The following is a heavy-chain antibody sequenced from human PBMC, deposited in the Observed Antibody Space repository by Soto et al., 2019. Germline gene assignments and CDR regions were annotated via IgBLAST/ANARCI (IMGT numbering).Heavy chain of an antibody. CDR2: ISNSASRI. D-gene: IGHD3-9*01. V-gene: IGHV3-48*03. J-gene: IGHJ6*02. CDR1: GFTFSNYE. Sequence: EVQLVESGGGLVQPGGSLRLSCVASGFTFSNYEMNWVRQAPGKGLEWISQISNSASRIYYADSVKGRFTISRDNAKNSLFLQMNSLRVEDTAVYYCARDYDIVLTGGYYYGMDVWGQGTTVTVSS. CDR3: ARDYDIVLTGGYYYGMDV.